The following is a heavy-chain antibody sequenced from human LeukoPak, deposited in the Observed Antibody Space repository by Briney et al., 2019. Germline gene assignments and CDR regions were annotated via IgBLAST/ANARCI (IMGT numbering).Heavy chain of an antibody. CDR3: ARAPRYCSGGSCYDY. D-gene: IGHD2-15*01. J-gene: IGHJ4*02. Sequence: GGSLRLSCAASGFTFSDSYIGSIRLAPGNGLEWDSFISSSGSTITYAASVKGRFTTSRDNAKNSLYLQMNSLRAEDTAVYYCARAPRYCSGGSCYDYWGQGTLVTVSS. V-gene: IGHV3-11*01. CDR1: GFTFSDSY. CDR2: ISSSGSTI.